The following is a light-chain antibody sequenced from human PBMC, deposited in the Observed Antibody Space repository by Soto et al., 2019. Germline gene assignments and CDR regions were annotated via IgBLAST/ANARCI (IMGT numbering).Light chain of an antibody. J-gene: IGKJ4*01. CDR2: AAS. CDR1: QSISSY. V-gene: IGKV1-39*01. CDR3: QQSYSTLALT. Sequence: DIQMTQSPSSLSASVGDSVTITCRARQSISSYLNWYQQIPGKAHKLLIYAASSLQSGVPSRFSGSGSGTDFTLTISSLQPEDFATYYCQQSYSTLALTFGGGTKGDIK.